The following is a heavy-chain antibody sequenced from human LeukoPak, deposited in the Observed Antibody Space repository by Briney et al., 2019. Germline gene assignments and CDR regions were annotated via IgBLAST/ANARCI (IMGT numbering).Heavy chain of an antibody. D-gene: IGHD6-19*01. J-gene: IGHJ4*02. CDR3: AKIAVAGYSGNYYYFDY. V-gene: IGHV3-23*01. CDR2: ISGSGGST. CDR1: GFTFTSHA. Sequence: PGGSLRLSCAASGFTFTSHAMSWVSQAPGKGLEWVSTISGSGGSTYYADSVKGRFSISRDNSKNTLYLQMNSLRAEDTAVYYCAKIAVAGYSGNYYYFDYWGQGTLVTVSS.